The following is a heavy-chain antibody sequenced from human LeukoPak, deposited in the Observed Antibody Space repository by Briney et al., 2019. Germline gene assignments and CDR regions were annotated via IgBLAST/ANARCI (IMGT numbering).Heavy chain of an antibody. CDR1: GGSISSGSYY. D-gene: IGHD3-22*01. V-gene: IGHV4-61*02. J-gene: IGHJ4*02. CDR3: YYDKTPGLGGY. CDR2: IYTSGST. Sequence: TSETLSLTCTVSGGSISSGSYYWSWIRQPAGKGLEWIGRIYTSGSTNYNPSLKSRVTISVDTSKNQFSLKLSSVTAADTAVYYCYYDKTPGLGGYWGQGTLVTVPS.